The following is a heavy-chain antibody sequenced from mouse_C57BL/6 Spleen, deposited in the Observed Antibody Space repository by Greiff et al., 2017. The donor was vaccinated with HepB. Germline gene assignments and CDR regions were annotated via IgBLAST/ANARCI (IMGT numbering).Heavy chain of an antibody. Sequence: QVQLKESGPGLVAPSQSLSITCTVSGFSLTSYGVDWVRQSPGKGLEWLGVIWGVGSTNYNSALKSRLSISKDNSKSQVFLKMNSLQTDDTAMYYCASGGGNPPFAYWGQGTLVTVSA. CDR2: IWGVGST. CDR3: ASGGGNPPFAY. D-gene: IGHD2-1*01. V-gene: IGHV2-6*01. J-gene: IGHJ3*01. CDR1: GFSLTSYG.